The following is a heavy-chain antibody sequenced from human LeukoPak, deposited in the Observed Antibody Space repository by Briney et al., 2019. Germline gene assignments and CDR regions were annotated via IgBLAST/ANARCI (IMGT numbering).Heavy chain of an antibody. J-gene: IGHJ4*02. D-gene: IGHD4-23*01. Sequence: PSETLSLTCTVSGGSISSYYWSWIRQPPGKGLEWIGYIYYSGSTTYNPSRMSRVTISVDTSKNQFSLKLSSVTAADTAVYYCARESAFGGSYYFDYWDQGPLVTVSS. CDR2: IYYSGST. CDR1: GGSISSYY. CDR3: ARESAFGGSYYFDY. V-gene: IGHV4-59*01.